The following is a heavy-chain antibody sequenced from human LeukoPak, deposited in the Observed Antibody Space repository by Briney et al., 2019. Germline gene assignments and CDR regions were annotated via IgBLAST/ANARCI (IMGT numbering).Heavy chain of an antibody. J-gene: IGHJ4*02. Sequence: GSLRLSCAASGFTFSNAWMSWVRQAPGKGLEWVGRIKSKTDGGTTDYAAPVKGRFTISRDDSKNTLYLQMNSLKTEDTAVYYCTTGFYGDYDFSFWGQGTLVTVSS. D-gene: IGHD4-17*01. CDR2: IKSKTDGGTT. CDR1: GFTFSNAW. CDR3: TTGFYGDYDFSF. V-gene: IGHV3-15*01.